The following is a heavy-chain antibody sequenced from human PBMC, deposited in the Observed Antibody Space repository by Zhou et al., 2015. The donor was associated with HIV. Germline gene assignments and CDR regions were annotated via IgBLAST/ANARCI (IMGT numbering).Heavy chain of an antibody. D-gene: IGHD3-3*01. V-gene: IGHV1-69*01. Sequence: QVQLVQSGAEVKKPGSSVKVSCKASGGTFSSYAISWVRQAPGQGLEWMGGIIPIFGTANYAQKFQGRVTITADESTSTAYMELSSLRSEDTAVYYCARDVSVITIFGVVTPNGMDVWGQGTTVTVSS. J-gene: IGHJ6*02. CDR2: IIPIFGTA. CDR1: GGTFSSYA. CDR3: ARDVSVITIFGVVTPNGMDV.